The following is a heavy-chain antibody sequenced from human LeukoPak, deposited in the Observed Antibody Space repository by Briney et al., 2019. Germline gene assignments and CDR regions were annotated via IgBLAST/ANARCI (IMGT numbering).Heavy chain of an antibody. V-gene: IGHV1-69*04. Sequence: SVKVSCKASGGTFSSYAISRVRQAPGQGLEWMGRIIPILGIANYAQKFQGRVTITADKSTSTAFMEVSSLRSEDTAVYYCARVDTAMVIDYWGQGTLVTVSS. CDR2: IIPILGIA. CDR1: GGTFSSYA. CDR3: ARVDTAMVIDY. D-gene: IGHD5-18*01. J-gene: IGHJ4*02.